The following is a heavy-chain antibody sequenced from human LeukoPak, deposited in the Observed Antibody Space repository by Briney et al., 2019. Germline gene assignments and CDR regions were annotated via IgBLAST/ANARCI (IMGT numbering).Heavy chain of an antibody. D-gene: IGHD3-10*01. Sequence: ASVKVSCKASGYTFTGYYMHWVRQAPGQGLEWMGWINPNSGGTNYAQKFQGRVTMTRDTSISTVYMELSRLRSDDTAVYYCARIAVWFYYGMDVWGQGTTVTVSS. CDR1: GYTFTGYY. V-gene: IGHV1-2*02. CDR2: INPNSGGT. J-gene: IGHJ6*02. CDR3: ARIAVWFYYGMDV.